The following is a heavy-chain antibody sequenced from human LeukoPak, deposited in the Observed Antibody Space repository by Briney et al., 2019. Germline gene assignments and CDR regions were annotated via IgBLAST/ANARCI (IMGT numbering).Heavy chain of an antibody. D-gene: IGHD2-2*01. Sequence: SETLSLTCTVSGGSISSYYWSWIRQPAGKGLEWIGRIYTSGSTNYNPSLKSRVTMSVDTSKNQFSLKLSSVTAADTAVYYCARDFVVVPAAPEGYYYYMDVWGKGTTVTVSS. CDR1: GGSISSYY. V-gene: IGHV4-4*07. CDR3: ARDFVVVPAAPEGYYYYMDV. J-gene: IGHJ6*03. CDR2: IYTSGST.